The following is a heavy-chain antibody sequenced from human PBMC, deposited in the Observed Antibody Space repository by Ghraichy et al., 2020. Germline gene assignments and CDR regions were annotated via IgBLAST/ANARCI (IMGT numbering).Heavy chain of an antibody. Sequence: SETLSLTCSVSGGSITSSNYYWGWIRQSPGKGLEWIGSLHHTGSTYYNPSLKSRVTMSADTSTNQFSLRLTSVTAADTSVYYCAGSFTVIRYFDLWGRGTLFTVSP. CDR1: GGSITSSNYY. V-gene: IGHV4-39*01. CDR3: AGSFTVIRYFDL. D-gene: IGHD4-23*01. CDR2: LHHTGST. J-gene: IGHJ2*01.